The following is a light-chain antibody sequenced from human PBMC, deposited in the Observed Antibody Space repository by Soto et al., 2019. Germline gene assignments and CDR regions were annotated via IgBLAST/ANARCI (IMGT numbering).Light chain of an antibody. J-gene: IGKJ1*01. Sequence: DIQMTQSPSSLSASVGDRVTITCRASQSISTYLNWYRQKPGETPKLLIYAASTLQSGVPSRFSGSGSGTDFSLTISSLQPEDFATYYCQRSYSTPTFGQGTQVEIK. CDR1: QSISTY. CDR3: QRSYSTPT. V-gene: IGKV1-39*01. CDR2: AAS.